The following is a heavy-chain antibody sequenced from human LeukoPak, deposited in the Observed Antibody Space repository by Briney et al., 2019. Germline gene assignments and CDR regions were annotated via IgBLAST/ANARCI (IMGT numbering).Heavy chain of an antibody. CDR3: ARAYYSDITDYPYIGY. D-gene: IGHD3-22*01. V-gene: IGHV3-33*08. CDR2: IRYDGNNK. Sequence: GGSLRLSCAASGFAFSSYGMHWARQAPGKGLEWVAVIRYDGNNKFYVDSVRGRFTISRDNSKNTLYLQMNSLRAEDTAVYYCARAYYSDITDYPYIGYWGQGVLVTVSS. J-gene: IGHJ4*02. CDR1: GFAFSSYG.